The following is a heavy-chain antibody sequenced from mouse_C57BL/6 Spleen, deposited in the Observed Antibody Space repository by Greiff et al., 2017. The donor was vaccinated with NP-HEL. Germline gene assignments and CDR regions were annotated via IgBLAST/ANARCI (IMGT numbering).Heavy chain of an antibody. CDR2: IYPSDSET. V-gene: IGHV1-61*01. D-gene: IGHD2-3*01. CDR3: ARFYEGYWAY. J-gene: IGHJ3*01. CDR1: GYTFTSYW. Sequence: VQLQQSGAELVRPGSSVKLSCKASGYTFTSYWMDWVKQRPGQGLEWIGNIYPSDSETHYNQKFKDKATLTVDKSSSTAYMQLSSLTSEDSAVYYCARFYEGYWAYWGQGTLVTVSA.